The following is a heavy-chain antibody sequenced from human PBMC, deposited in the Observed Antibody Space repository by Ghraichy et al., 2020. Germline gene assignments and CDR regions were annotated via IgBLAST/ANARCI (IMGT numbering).Heavy chain of an antibody. D-gene: IGHD6-13*01. J-gene: IGHJ4*01. CDR1: GGSISSYT. CDR2: IYNSGST. Sequence: SETLSLTCTVSGGSISSYTWSWIRQPTGKGLEWIGYIYNSGSTNYNPSLKSRVTISADTSKNQFSLKLNSVTAADTAVYYCARATSGTGPDYWGQRTLETV. CDR3: ARATSGTGPDY. V-gene: IGHV4-59*01.